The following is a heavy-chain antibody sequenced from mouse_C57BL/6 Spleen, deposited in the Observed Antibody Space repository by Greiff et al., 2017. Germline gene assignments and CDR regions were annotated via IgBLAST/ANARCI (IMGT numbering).Heavy chain of an antibody. Sequence: DVMLVESGGGLVQPGGSMKLSCVASGFTFSNYWMNWVRQSPEKGLEWVAQIRLKSDNYATHYAESVKGRFTISRDDSKSSVYLQMNNLRAEDTGIYYGTIKDDYDGDMDYWGQGTSVTVSS. CDR1: GFTFSNYW. J-gene: IGHJ4*01. D-gene: IGHD2-4*01. CDR3: TIKDDYDGDMDY. CDR2: IRLKSDNYAT. V-gene: IGHV6-3*01.